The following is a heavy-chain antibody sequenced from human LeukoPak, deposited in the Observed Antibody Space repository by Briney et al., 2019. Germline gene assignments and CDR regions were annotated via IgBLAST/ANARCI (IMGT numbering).Heavy chain of an antibody. CDR3: ARRGEYYYDSSGYFDY. CDR2: INRRGST. D-gene: IGHD3-22*01. J-gene: IGHJ4*02. CDR1: GGSFSGYY. V-gene: IGHV4-34*01. Sequence: SETLSLTCAVYGGSFSGYYWSWIRQPPGKGLEWIGEINRRGSTNYNPSLKSRVTISVDTSKNQFSLKLSSVTAADTAVYYCARRGEYYYDSSGYFDYWGQGTLVTVSS.